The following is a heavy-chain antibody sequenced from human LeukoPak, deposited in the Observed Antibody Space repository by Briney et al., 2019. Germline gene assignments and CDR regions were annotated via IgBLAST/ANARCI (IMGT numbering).Heavy chain of an antibody. D-gene: IGHD6-13*01. Sequence: GESLKISCKGSGYSFTSYWIGWVRQMPGKGLEWMGIIYPGDSDTRYSPSFQGQVTISADKSISTAYLQWSSLKASDTAMYYRARHLIAAAGDNWFDPWGQGTLVTVSS. CDR1: GYSFTSYW. CDR3: ARHLIAAAGDNWFDP. J-gene: IGHJ5*02. CDR2: IYPGDSDT. V-gene: IGHV5-51*01.